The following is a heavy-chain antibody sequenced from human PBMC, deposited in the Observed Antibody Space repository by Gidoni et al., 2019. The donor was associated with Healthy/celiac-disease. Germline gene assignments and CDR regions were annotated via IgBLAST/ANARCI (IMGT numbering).Heavy chain of an antibody. CDR3: AKANDYVDPCGMDV. CDR2: ISGSGGSK. J-gene: IGHJ6*02. Sequence: EVQLLESGGGLVQPGGSLRLSCAASGFTFSSYAMSWVRQAPGKGLGWVSAISGSGGSKYYEDSVKGRFTISRDNSKNTLYLQMNSLRAEDTAVYYCAKANDYVDPCGMDVWGQGTTVTVSS. D-gene: IGHD3-16*01. V-gene: IGHV3-23*01. CDR1: GFTFSSYA.